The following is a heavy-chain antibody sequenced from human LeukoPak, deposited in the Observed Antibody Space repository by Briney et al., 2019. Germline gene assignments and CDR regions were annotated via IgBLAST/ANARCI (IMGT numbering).Heavy chain of an antibody. CDR1: GGSISSYY. D-gene: IGHD2-2*01. CDR2: IYTSGST. CDR3: ARNPTIVVVPADLWYFDL. V-gene: IGHV4-4*07. J-gene: IGHJ2*01. Sequence: SETLSLTCTVSGGSISSYYWSWIRQPAGKGLEWIGRIYTSGSTNYNPSLKSRVTMSVDTSKNQFSLKLSSVTAADTAVYYCARNPTIVVVPADLWYFDLWGRGTLVTVSS.